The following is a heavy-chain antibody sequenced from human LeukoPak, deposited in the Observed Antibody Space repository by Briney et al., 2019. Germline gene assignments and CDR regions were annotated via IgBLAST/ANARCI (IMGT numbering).Heavy chain of an antibody. J-gene: IGHJ3*02. D-gene: IGHD6-19*01. CDR1: GFIFSNYA. Sequence: PVGSLRLSCAVSGFIFSNYAMSWVRQAPGKGLEWVSGFSGSGGSTYYADSVKGRFTISRDNSKNTLYLQMNSLRAEDTAVYYYAKDRRYSSGLGAFDIWGQGTIVTVSS. CDR2: FSGSGGST. CDR3: AKDRRYSSGLGAFDI. V-gene: IGHV3-23*01.